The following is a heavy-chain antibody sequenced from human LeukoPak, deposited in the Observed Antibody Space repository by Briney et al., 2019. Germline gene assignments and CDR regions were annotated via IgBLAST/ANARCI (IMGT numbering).Heavy chain of an antibody. J-gene: IGHJ4*02. CDR2: IYPGDSDT. CDR3: ARLTGYCSSTSCSSFDY. D-gene: IGHD2-2*01. CDR1: GYSFTSYW. Sequence: GESLKISCKGSGYSFTSYWIGWVRQMPGKGLEWMGIIYPGDSDTRYSPSFQGQVTISADKSISTAYLQWSSLKASDTAMYYCARLTGYCSSTSCSSFDYWGQGPLVTVSS. V-gene: IGHV5-51*01.